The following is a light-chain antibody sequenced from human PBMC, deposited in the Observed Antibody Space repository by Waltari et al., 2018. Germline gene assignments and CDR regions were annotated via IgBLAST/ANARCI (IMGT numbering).Light chain of an antibody. CDR3: RQSYTTPRT. Sequence: DIQMTQSPSSLSASVGDRVTITCRASQSIINYLNWYQQKPAKAPKLLIYAASSLQSGLPSRFSGSGSGTDFTLTISSLQPEDFATYYCRQSYTTPRTFGGGTKVEIK. CDR1: QSIINY. CDR2: AAS. J-gene: IGKJ4*01. V-gene: IGKV1-39*01.